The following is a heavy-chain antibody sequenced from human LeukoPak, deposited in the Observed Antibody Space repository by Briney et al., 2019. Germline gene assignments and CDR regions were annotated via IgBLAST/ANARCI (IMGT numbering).Heavy chain of an antibody. CDR1: GGTFSSYA. V-gene: IGHV1-69*04. Sequence: SVKVSCKASGGTFSSYAISWVRQAPGQGLEWMGRIIPILGIANYAQKFQGGVTITADKSTSTAYMELSSLRSEDTAVYYCARERGSREGSGPLGHYYYYYYGMDVWGQGTTVTVSS. D-gene: IGHD3-10*01. CDR2: IIPILGIA. CDR3: ARERGSREGSGPLGHYYYYYYGMDV. J-gene: IGHJ6*02.